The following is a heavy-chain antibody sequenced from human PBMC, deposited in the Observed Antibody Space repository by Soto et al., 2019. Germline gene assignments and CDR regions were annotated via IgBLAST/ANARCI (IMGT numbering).Heavy chain of an antibody. CDR1: GYTFTSYG. CDR2: ISAYNGNT. Sequence: ASVKVSCKASGYTFTSYGISWVRQAPGQGLEWMGWISAYNGNTNYAQKLQGRVTMTTDTSTSTAYMELRSLRSDDTAVYYCAVDYYDSSGWKLAAFDIWGQGTMVTVSS. V-gene: IGHV1-18*04. J-gene: IGHJ3*02. CDR3: AVDYYDSSGWKLAAFDI. D-gene: IGHD3-22*01.